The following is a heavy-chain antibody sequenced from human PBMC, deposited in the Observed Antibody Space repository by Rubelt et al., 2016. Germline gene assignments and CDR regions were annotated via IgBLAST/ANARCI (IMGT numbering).Heavy chain of an antibody. CDR3: ARGHWNYFDY. CDR2: IYYSGST. D-gene: IGHD1-1*01. Sequence: QLQLQESGPGLVKPSETLSLTCSVSGDSISSSSYYWGWIRQPPGKGLEWIGSIYYSGSTYSNPSLKSRVTISVDTPKNLFSLKLSCGTAADTAVYYCARGHWNYFDYWGQGTLVTVSS. V-gene: IGHV4-39*01. J-gene: IGHJ4*02. CDR1: GDSISSSSYY.